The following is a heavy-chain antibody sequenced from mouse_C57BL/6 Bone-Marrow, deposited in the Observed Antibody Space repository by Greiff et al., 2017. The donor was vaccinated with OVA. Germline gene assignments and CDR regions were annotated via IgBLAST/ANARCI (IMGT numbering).Heavy chain of an antibody. J-gene: IGHJ2*01. CDR2: ISSGGSYT. V-gene: IGHV5-6*01. Sequence: EVQVVESGGDLVKPGGSLKLSCAASGFTFSSYGMSWVRQTPDKRLEWVATISSGGSYTYYPDSVKGRFTISRDNAKNTLYLQMSSLKSEDTAMYYCARHPDYWGQGTTLTVSS. CDR3: ARHPDY. CDR1: GFTFSSYG.